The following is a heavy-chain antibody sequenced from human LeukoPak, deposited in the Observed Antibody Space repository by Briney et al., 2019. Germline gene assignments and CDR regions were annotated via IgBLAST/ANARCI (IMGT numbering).Heavy chain of an antibody. V-gene: IGHV5-10-1*01. J-gene: IGHJ6*02. CDR3: ARRGYLYYGLDV. Sequence: GESLKISCKGAEYMSTSYGISWWRQMPGKGLEWMGRIDPSDSYTIYSPSFQGHVTISADKSISTAYLQWSSLKASDTAMYYCARRGYLYYGLDVWGQGTAVTVSS. CDR1: EYMSTSYG. CDR2: IDPSDSYT. D-gene: IGHD5-18*01.